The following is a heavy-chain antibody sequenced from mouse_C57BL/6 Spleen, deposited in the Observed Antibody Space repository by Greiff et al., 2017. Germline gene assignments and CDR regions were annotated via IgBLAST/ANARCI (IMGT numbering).Heavy chain of an antibody. CDR3: ARGGVYYDYDPYAMDY. Sequence: LVESEGGLVQPGSSMKLSCTASGFTFSDYYMAWVRQVPEKGLEWVANINYDGSSTYYLDSLKSRFIISRDNAKNILYLQMSSLKSEDTATYYCARGGVYYDYDPYAMDYWGQGTSVTVSS. CDR2: INYDGSST. J-gene: IGHJ4*01. D-gene: IGHD2-4*01. V-gene: IGHV5-16*01. CDR1: GFTFSDYY.